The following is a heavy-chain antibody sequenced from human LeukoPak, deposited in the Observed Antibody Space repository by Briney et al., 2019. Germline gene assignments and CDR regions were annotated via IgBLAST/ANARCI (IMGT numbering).Heavy chain of an antibody. CDR3: ARQSPLAYCGADCYLDGFDI. J-gene: IGHJ3*02. Sequence: PSEGLSVTSAVYGGSSSGSYWSWIRQPPGKGLGMIGKITHSASTNYNPLLKSRVTISVDTYKKQFSLKLSSVTAADTAVYYCARQSPLAYCGADCYLDGFDIWGQGTMVTVSS. CDR1: GGSSSGSY. D-gene: IGHD2-21*02. CDR2: ITHSAST. V-gene: IGHV4-34*01.